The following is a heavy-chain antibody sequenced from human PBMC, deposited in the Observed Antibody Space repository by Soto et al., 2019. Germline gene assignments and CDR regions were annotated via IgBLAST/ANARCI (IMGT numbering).Heavy chain of an antibody. D-gene: IGHD1-26*01. J-gene: IGHJ4*02. CDR2: IFPLVAMV. V-gene: IGHV1-69*12. CDR1: GGDLTNSG. Sequence: QVHLVQSGAEMKKPGSSVKVSCKVSGGDLTNSGISWVRQAPGQGLEWMGGIFPLVAMVDYSQKFQGSVTITADESTNTAYMDLGSLTSEDTAVSYCAKEDGAAFTSWGQGTLVIVSS. CDR3: AKEDGAAFTS.